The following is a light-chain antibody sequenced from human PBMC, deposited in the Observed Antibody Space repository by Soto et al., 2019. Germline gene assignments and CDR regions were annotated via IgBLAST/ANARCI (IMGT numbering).Light chain of an antibody. V-gene: IGLV1-44*01. J-gene: IGLJ2*01. CDR1: SSNVGINT. Sequence: QSVLTQPPSTSGTPGQRVTISCSGSSSNVGINTVNWYQQFPGTAPRLLIYTNDQRPSGVPGRFSGSKSGTSASLAISGLQSEDEADYYCAAWDDSLSGLVFGGGTKLTVL. CDR2: TND. CDR3: AAWDDSLSGLV.